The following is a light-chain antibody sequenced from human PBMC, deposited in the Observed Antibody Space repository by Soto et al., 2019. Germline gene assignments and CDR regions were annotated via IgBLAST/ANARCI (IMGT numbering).Light chain of an antibody. V-gene: IGKV3D-20*02. J-gene: IGKJ5*01. CDR1: QSVSSSY. CDR2: GAS. CDR3: QQRSNWLIT. Sequence: VLTQSPGTLSLSPGDGATLSCRSSQSVSSSYLAWYQQKPGQAPRLLIYGASSRATGIPDRFTGSGSGTDFTLTISSLEPEDFAVYYCQQRSNWLITFGQGTRLEIK.